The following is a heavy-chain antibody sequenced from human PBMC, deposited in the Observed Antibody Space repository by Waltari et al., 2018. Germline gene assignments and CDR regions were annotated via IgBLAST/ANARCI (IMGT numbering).Heavy chain of an antibody. CDR3: GKHEYDLWDSIYPREIDY. V-gene: IGHV3-23*03. Sequence: EVQLLESGGGLAQPGGSLRLSCAASGFTFSSYVMSWVRQAPGKGLEWVSIIYSDGSSTYYADSVKGRFTISRDNSENMLYLQMNSLRAEDTAVYYCGKHEYDLWDSIYPREIDYWGQGSLVTVSS. J-gene: IGHJ4*02. CDR1: GFTFSSYV. D-gene: IGHD3-3*01. CDR2: IYSDGSST.